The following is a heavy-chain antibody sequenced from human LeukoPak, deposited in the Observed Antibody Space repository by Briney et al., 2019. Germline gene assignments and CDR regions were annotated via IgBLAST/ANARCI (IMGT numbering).Heavy chain of an antibody. CDR3: ARAGVRFLEWLYGYGNWFDP. D-gene: IGHD3-3*01. CDR2: SNTNTGNP. J-gene: IGHJ5*02. CDR1: GYTFTSYA. V-gene: IGHV7-4-1*02. Sequence: ASVKVSCKASGYTFTSYAMNWVRQAPGQGLEWMGWSNTNTGNPTYAQGFTGRFVFSLDTSVSTAYLQISSLKAEDTAVYYCARAGVRFLEWLYGYGNWFDPWGQGTLVTVSS.